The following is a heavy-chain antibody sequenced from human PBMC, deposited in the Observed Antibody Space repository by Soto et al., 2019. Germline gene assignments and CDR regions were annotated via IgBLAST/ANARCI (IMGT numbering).Heavy chain of an antibody. J-gene: IGHJ5*02. Sequence: SETLSLTCAVYGGSFSGYYWSWIRQPPGKGLEWIGEINHSGSTNYNPSLKSRVTISVDTSKNQFSLKLSSVTAADTAVYYCARGLTPGYYTLRWFDPWGQGTLVTVSS. CDR3: ARGLTPGYYTLRWFDP. D-gene: IGHD3-3*01. CDR2: INHSGST. CDR1: GGSFSGYY. V-gene: IGHV4-34*01.